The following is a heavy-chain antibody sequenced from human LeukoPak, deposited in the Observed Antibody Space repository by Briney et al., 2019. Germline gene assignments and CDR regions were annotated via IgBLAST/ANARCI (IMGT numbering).Heavy chain of an antibody. D-gene: IGHD6-13*01. Sequence: GGSLRLSCAASGFTFSSYGMHWVRQAPGKGLEWVAVISYDGSNKYYADSVKGRFTISRDNSKNTLYLQMNSLRAEDTAVYYCARDRYSSSFFFFDYWGQGTLVTVSS. V-gene: IGHV3-30*03. J-gene: IGHJ4*02. CDR1: GFTFSSYG. CDR2: ISYDGSNK. CDR3: ARDRYSSSFFFFDY.